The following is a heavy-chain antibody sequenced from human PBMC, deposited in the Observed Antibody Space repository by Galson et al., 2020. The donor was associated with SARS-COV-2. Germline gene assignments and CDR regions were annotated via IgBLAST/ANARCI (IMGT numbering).Heavy chain of an antibody. V-gene: IGHV4-31*03. CDR2: IYYSGST. D-gene: IGHD1-7*01. J-gene: IGHJ4*02. CDR3: ARDRLGRVGNFPNFDC. Sequence: SETLSLTCTVSGGSISSGGYYWSWIRQHPGKGLEWIGYIYYSGSTYYNPSLKSRVTISVDTSKNQFSLKLSSVTAADTAVYYCARDRLGRVGNFPNFDCWGQGTLVTVSS. CDR1: GGSISSGGYY.